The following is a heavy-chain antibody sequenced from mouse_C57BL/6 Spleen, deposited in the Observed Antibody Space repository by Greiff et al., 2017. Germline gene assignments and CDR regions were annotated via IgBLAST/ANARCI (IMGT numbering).Heavy chain of an antibody. D-gene: IGHD2-3*01. CDR3: ARSEVYDASWFAY. CDR1: GYSFTGYY. Sequence: EVKLMESGPELVKPGASVKISCKASGYSFTGYYMNWVKQSPEKSLEWIGEINPSTGGTTYNQKFKAKATLTVDKSSSTAYMQLKSLTSEDSAVYYCARSEVYDASWFAYWGQGTLVTVSA. V-gene: IGHV1-42*01. CDR2: INPSTGGT. J-gene: IGHJ3*01.